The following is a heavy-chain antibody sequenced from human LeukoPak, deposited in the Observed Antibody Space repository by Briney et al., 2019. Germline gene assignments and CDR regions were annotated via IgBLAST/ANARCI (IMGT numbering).Heavy chain of an antibody. J-gene: IGHJ5*02. Sequence: PSETLSLTCAVSGGSFSGYYWSWIRQPPGKGLEWIGEINHRGSTNYNPSLKSRVTISVDTSKNQFSLKLSSVTAADTAVYYCARPLGYCSSSSCPQPWFDPWGQGTLVTVSS. CDR3: ARPLGYCSSSSCPQPWFDP. CDR1: GGSFSGYY. D-gene: IGHD2-2*01. CDR2: INHRGST. V-gene: IGHV4-34*01.